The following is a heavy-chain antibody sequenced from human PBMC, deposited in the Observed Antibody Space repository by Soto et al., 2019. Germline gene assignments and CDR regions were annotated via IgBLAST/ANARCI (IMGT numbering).Heavy chain of an antibody. D-gene: IGHD6-13*01. V-gene: IGHV4-4*02. Sequence: PSETLSLTCTVSGGSISSSNWWSWVRQPPGKGLEWIGEIYHSGSTNYNPSLKSRVTISVDKSKNQFSLKLSSVTAADTTVYYCARDGQAAGSLDYWGQGTLVTVSS. CDR3: ARDGQAAGSLDY. CDR2: IYHSGST. J-gene: IGHJ4*02. CDR1: GGSISSSNW.